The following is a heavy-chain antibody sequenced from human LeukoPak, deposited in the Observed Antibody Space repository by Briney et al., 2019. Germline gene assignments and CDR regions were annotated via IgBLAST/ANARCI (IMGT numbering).Heavy chain of an antibody. Sequence: SVKVSCKASGGTFSSYAISGVRQAPGQGLEWMGGIFPIFGTANYAQKFQGRVTITADESTSTAYMELSSLRSEDTAVYYCARDSGDSGYDLYYYYGMDVWGQGTTVTVSS. CDR1: GGTFSSYA. V-gene: IGHV1-69*13. D-gene: IGHD5-12*01. J-gene: IGHJ6*02. CDR3: ARDSGDSGYDLYYYYGMDV. CDR2: IFPIFGTA.